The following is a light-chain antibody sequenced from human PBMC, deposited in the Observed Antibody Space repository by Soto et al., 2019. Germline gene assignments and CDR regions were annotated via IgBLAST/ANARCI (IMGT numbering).Light chain of an antibody. CDR2: AAS. CDR3: QQSYSTPWT. CDR1: QSISSY. J-gene: IGKJ1*01. V-gene: IGKV1-39*01. Sequence: DIQMTQSPSSLSASVGDRVTITCRASQSISSYLNWYQQKPGKATKLLIYAASSLQSGVPSRFSGSGSGTDFTLTISSLQPEDFATYYWQQSYSTPWTFGQGTKVEIK.